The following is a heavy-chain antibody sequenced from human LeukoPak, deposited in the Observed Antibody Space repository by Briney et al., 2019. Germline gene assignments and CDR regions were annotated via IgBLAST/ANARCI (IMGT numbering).Heavy chain of an antibody. D-gene: IGHD6-19*01. V-gene: IGHV3-74*01. CDR3: ARDHPPVGSGPDY. J-gene: IGHJ4*02. CDR1: GFTFSSYW. Sequence: TGGSLRLSCAASGFTFSSYWMHWVRQAPGKGLVWVSRISLDGSSTNYADSVKGRFTISRANAKNTLYLQMNNLRAEDTAVYYCARDHPPVGSGPDYWGQGTLVTVSS. CDR2: ISLDGSST.